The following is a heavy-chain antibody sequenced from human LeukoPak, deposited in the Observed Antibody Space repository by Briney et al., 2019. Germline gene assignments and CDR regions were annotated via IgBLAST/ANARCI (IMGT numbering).Heavy chain of an antibody. J-gene: IGHJ3*02. CDR3: ASGEQLDDAFDI. CDR1: RGSTSSRGDY. CDR2: IYYSGST. V-gene: IGHV4-39*07. Sequence: PSETLSLTCLVSRGSTSSRGDYWGWIRQPPGKGLEWIGTIYYSGSTYYNPSLKSRVTISVDTSKNQFSLKLSSVTAADTAVYYCASGEQLDDAFDIWGQGTMVTVSS. D-gene: IGHD6-13*01.